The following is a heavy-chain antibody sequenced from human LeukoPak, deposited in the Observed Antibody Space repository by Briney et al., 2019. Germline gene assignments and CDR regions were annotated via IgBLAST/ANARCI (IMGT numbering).Heavy chain of an antibody. Sequence: GGSMRHSCSLSGSTSPILSIHCVRPVPRTLLEWVGFTLYDGSNKYCADSVKGRFNISRDNSKNSLYLQMNSLRSEDTAVYYCARDALAMTTVTSLHFDYWGQGTLVTVSS. D-gene: IGHD4-11*01. V-gene: IGHV3-30*01. J-gene: IGHJ4*02. CDR1: GSTSPILS. CDR3: ARDALAMTTVTSLHFDY. CDR2: TLYDGSNK.